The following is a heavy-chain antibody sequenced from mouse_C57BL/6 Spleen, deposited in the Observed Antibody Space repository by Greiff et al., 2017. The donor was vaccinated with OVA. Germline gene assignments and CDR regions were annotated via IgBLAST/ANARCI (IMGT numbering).Heavy chain of an antibody. D-gene: IGHD3-2*02. CDR2: IDPSDSYT. J-gene: IGHJ2*01. Sequence: QVHVKQPGAELVKPGASVKLSCKASGYTFTSYWMQWVKQRPGQGLEWIGEIDPSDSYTNYNQKFKGKATLTVDPSSSPAYMQLSSLTSEDSAVYYCARSERQLRLYYFDYWGQGTTLTVSA. V-gene: IGHV1-50*01. CDR1: GYTFTSYW. CDR3: ARSERQLRLYYFDY.